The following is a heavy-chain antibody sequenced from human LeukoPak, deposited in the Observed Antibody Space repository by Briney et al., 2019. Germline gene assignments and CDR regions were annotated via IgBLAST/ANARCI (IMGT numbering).Heavy chain of an antibody. CDR2: IWYDGSNK. D-gene: IGHD3-10*01. V-gene: IGHV3-33*01. CDR1: GFTFSSYG. Sequence: GGSLRLSCAASGFTFSSYGMHWVRQAPGKGLEWVAVIWYDGSNKYYADSVKGRFTISRDNSKNTLYLHMNSLRAEDTAVYYCARNYGSGRLAPYYYYGMDVWGKGTTVTVSS. J-gene: IGHJ6*04. CDR3: ARNYGSGRLAPYYYYGMDV.